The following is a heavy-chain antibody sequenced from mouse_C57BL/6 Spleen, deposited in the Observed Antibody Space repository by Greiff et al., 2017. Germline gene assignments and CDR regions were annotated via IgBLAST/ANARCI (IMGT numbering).Heavy chain of an antibody. Sequence: DVKLQESGGGLVKPGGSLKLSCAASGFTFSDYGMHWVRQAPEKGLEWVAYISSGSSTIYYADTVKGRFTISRDNAKNTLFLQMTSLRSEDTAMYYCARWRGGFDYWGQGTTLTVSS. J-gene: IGHJ2*01. CDR2: ISSGSSTI. CDR1: GFTFSDYG. V-gene: IGHV5-17*01. CDR3: ARWRGGFDY.